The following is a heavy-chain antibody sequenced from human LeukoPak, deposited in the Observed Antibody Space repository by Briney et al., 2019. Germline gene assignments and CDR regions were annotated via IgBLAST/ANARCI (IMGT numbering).Heavy chain of an antibody. Sequence: GGSLRLSCVASGFTFSSFSMHWVRQAPGNGPEWVAVISHDGSHKSYADSVRGRFTISRDNSKNTLSLQMNTLRPEDTALFYCARGPNRLADYGGDYFDHWGQGTLVTVSS. J-gene: IGHJ4*02. CDR2: ISHDGSHK. CDR3: ARGPNRLADYGGDYFDH. V-gene: IGHV3-30*04. D-gene: IGHD4-23*01. CDR1: GFTFSSFS.